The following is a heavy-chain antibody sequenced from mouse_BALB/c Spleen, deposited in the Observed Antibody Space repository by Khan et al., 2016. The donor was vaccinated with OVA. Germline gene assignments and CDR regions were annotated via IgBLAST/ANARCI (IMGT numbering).Heavy chain of an antibody. CDR2: ISSYYGDA. Sequence: QVRLQQSGAELVRPGVSVKISCKGSGYTFTDFALHWVKQSHAKSLEWIGVISSYYGDATYNQKFKGKATITVDKSSSTAYMELARLTSEDSAIYYCVRGSGHSRFGYWGQGTLVTVSA. D-gene: IGHD1-1*01. J-gene: IGHJ3*01. CDR3: VRGSGHSRFGY. V-gene: IGHV1S137*01. CDR1: GYTFTDFA.